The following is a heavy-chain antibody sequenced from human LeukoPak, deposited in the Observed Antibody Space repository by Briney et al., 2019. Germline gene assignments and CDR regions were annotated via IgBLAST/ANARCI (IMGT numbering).Heavy chain of an antibody. J-gene: IGHJ4*02. V-gene: IGHV4-61*03. D-gene: IGHD1-1*01. CDR3: ARGYRNNWRFDS. CDR2: IGYSGTT. Sequence: SETLSVTCTVSGGSVRSDSNYWSWIRQPPGKGLEWIGYIGYSGTTDYNPSLKSRVTMSLGTSKNDLSLKLDSVTAADTAVYFCARGYRNNWRFDSWGQGTLVTVSS. CDR1: GGSVRSDSNY.